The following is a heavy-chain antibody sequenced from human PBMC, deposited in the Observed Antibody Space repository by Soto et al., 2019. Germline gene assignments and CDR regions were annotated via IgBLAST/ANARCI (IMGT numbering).Heavy chain of an antibody. D-gene: IGHD6-13*01. CDR1: GYSFTSYW. CDR3: ARTAATGKYYYGVDV. V-gene: IGHV5-51*01. CDR2: IYPGDSDT. J-gene: IGHJ6*02. Sequence: PGASLKISCQGSGYSFTSYWIGWVRQMPGKGLEWMGIIYPGDSDTRYSPSLQGQVTISADKSISTAYLQWSSLKASDTAMYYCARTAATGKYYYGVDVWGQGTTVTVSS.